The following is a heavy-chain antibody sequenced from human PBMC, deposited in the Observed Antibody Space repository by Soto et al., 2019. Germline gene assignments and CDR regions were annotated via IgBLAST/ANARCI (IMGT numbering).Heavy chain of an antibody. CDR1: GSTFTSYD. J-gene: IGHJ6*03. CDR3: ARGRYNWNTQPVYYYYYMDV. V-gene: IGHV1-8*01. Sequence: ASLKVSCKSSGSTFTSYDINCVRHTTGQGLELMGWMNPNSGNTGYAQKFQGRVTMTRNTSISTAYMELSSLRSEDTAVYYCARGRYNWNTQPVYYYYYMDVWGKGTTVTVSS. CDR2: MNPNSGNT. D-gene: IGHD1-20*01.